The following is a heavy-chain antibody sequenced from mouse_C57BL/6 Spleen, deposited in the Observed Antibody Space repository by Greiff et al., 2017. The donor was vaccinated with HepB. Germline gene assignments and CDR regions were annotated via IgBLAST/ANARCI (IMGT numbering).Heavy chain of an antibody. CDR1: GYSFTGYY. V-gene: IGHV1-42*01. J-gene: IGHJ3*01. D-gene: IGHD3-2*02. CDR3: ARDSSGYVGFAY. Sequence: VQLQQSGPELVKPGASVKISCKASGYSFTGYYMNWVKQSPEKSLEWIGEINPSTGGTTYNQKFKAKATLTVDKSSSTAYMQLKSLTSEDSAVYYWARDSSGYVGFAYWGQGTLVTVSA. CDR2: INPSTGGT.